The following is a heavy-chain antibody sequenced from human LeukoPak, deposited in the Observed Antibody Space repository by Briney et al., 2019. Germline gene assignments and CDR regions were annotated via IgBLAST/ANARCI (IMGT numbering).Heavy chain of an antibody. CDR1: GYTFTSYA. CDR2: IIPIFGTA. J-gene: IGHJ5*02. CDR3: ARDPGTMVRGVDWFDP. V-gene: IGHV1-69*13. D-gene: IGHD3-10*01. Sequence: SVKVSCKASGYTFTSYAISWVRQVPGQGLEWMGGIIPIFGTANYAQKFQGRVTITADESTSTAYMELSSLRSEDTAVYYCARDPGTMVRGVDWFDPWGQGTLVTVSS.